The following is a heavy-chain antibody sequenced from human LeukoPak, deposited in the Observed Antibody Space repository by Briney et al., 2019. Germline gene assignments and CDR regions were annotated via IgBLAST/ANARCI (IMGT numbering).Heavy chain of an antibody. CDR3: AKDWSGYTL. CDR2: ISGSGAST. D-gene: IGHD3-3*01. V-gene: IGHV3-23*01. CDR1: GFTLSTNA. J-gene: IGHJ4*02. Sequence: GGSLRLSCLTSGFTLSTNAMSWVRQAPGKGLEWISGISGSGASTYYADSVKGRFTISRDNSKNTLYLQMNSLRAEDTAVYYCAKDWSGYTLWGQGTLVTVSS.